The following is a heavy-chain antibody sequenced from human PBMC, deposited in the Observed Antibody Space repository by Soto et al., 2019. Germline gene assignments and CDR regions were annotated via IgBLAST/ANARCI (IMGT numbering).Heavy chain of an antibody. CDR1: GYTFTDYY. V-gene: IGHV1-2*02. CDR2: INPNTGGT. Sequence: ASVKVSCKASGYTFTDYYMHWVRQAPGQGLEWMGWINPNTGGTKYAQKFQGRVTMTRDTSISTAYMELSSLRSDDTAVYYCARDWYYFDSSGYSKQVYYYYYGLDVWGQGTTVTVSS. J-gene: IGHJ6*02. CDR3: ARDWYYFDSSGYSKQVYYYYYGLDV. D-gene: IGHD3-22*01.